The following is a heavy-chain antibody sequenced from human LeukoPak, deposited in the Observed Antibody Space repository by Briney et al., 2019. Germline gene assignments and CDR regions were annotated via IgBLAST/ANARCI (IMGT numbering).Heavy chain of an antibody. CDR3: ASARYYDILTGYYTPPVDY. J-gene: IGHJ4*02. CDR2: ISSSSSYI. V-gene: IGHV3-21*01. Sequence: GGSLRLSCAASGFTFSSYSMNWVRPAPGKGLEWASSISSSSSYIYYADSVKGRFTISRDNAKNSLYLQMNSLRAEDTAVYYCASARYYDILTGYYTPPVDYWGQGTLVTVSS. D-gene: IGHD3-9*01. CDR1: GFTFSSYS.